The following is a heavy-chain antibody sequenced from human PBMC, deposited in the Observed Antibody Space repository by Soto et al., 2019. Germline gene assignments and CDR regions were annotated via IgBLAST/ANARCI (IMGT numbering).Heavy chain of an antibody. V-gene: IGHV3-21*01. J-gene: IGHJ6*02. CDR3: ARKLVKVVPAAIRRSYYYYGMDV. CDR2: ISSSSSYI. CDR1: GFTFSSYS. D-gene: IGHD2-2*02. Sequence: LRLSCAASGFTFSSYSMNWVRQAPGKGLEWVSSISSSSSYIYYADSVKGRFTISRDNAKNSLYLQMNSLRAEDTAVYYCARKLVKVVPAAIRRSYYYYGMDVWGQGTTVTVSS.